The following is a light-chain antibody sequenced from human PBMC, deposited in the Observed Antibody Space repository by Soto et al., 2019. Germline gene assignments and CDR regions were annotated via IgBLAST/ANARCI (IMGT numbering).Light chain of an antibody. CDR1: SSNIGNNF. V-gene: IGLV1-51*01. CDR3: GTWDGSLSAGV. J-gene: IGLJ3*02. Sequence: QSVLTQPPSVSAAPGQTVIISCSGSSSNIGNNFVSWYQQLPGTAPKLLIFDNNKRPSGIPDRFSGSKSGTSATLGITGLQTGDEADYYCGTWDGSLSAGVFGGGTKLTVL. CDR2: DNN.